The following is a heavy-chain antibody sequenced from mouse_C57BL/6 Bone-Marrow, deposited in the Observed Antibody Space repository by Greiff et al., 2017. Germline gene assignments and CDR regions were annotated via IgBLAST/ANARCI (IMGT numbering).Heavy chain of an antibody. J-gene: IGHJ2*01. V-gene: IGHV1-58*01. CDR3: ARSFTTVVAERYFDY. D-gene: IGHD1-1*01. CDR1: GYTFTSYG. Sequence: EVHLVESGAELVRPGSSVKMSCKTSGYTFTSYGINWVKQRPGQGLEWIGYIYIGNGYTEYNEKFKGKATLTSDTSSSTADMQLSSLTSEDSAIYFCARSFTTVVAERYFDYWGQGTTLTVSS. CDR2: IYIGNGYT.